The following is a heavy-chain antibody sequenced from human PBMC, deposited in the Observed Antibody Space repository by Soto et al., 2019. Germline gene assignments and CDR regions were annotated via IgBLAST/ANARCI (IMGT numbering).Heavy chain of an antibody. J-gene: IGHJ4*02. CDR1: GGSISSSSYY. Sequence: QLQLQESGPGLVKPSETLSLTCTVSGGSISSSSYYWGWIRQPPGKGLEWIGSIYYSGSTYYNPSLKSRVTISVDTSKNQFSLKLSSVTAADTAVYYCARRTTWVTFDYWGQGTLVTVSS. CDR2: IYYSGST. CDR3: ARRTTWVTFDY. D-gene: IGHD5-18*01. V-gene: IGHV4-39*01.